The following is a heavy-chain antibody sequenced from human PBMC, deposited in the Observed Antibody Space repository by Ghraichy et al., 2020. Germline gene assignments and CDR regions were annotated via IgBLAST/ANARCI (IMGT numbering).Heavy chain of an antibody. CDR2: IYPGDSDT. Sequence: GESLNISCKGSGYSFTTYWIGWVRQMPGKGLEWMGVIYPGDSDTRYSPSFQGQVTISADKSISTAYLQWSSLKASDTAMYYCARQTQDFYGSGSYVLWGQGTRVTVSS. D-gene: IGHD3-10*01. CDR1: GYSFTTYW. V-gene: IGHV5-51*01. J-gene: IGHJ4*02. CDR3: ARQTQDFYGSGSYVL.